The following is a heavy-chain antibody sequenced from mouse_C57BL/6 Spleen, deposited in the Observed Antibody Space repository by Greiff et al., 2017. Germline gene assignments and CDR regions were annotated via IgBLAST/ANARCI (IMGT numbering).Heavy chain of an antibody. CDR3: ARDYGSSYEYYFDY. D-gene: IGHD1-1*01. CDR1: GYTFTDYN. Sequence: VQLKESGPELVKPGASVKMSCKASGYTFTDYNMHWVKQSHGKSLEWIGYINPNNGGTSYNQKFKGKATLTVNMSSSTAYMELRSLTSEDSAVYYCARDYGSSYEYYFDYWGQGTTLTVSS. J-gene: IGHJ2*01. V-gene: IGHV1-22*01. CDR2: INPNNGGT.